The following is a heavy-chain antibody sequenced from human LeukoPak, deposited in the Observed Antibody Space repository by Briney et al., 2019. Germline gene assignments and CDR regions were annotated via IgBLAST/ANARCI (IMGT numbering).Heavy chain of an antibody. CDR3: ARVTVADYFDY. J-gene: IGHJ4*02. D-gene: IGHD4-23*01. V-gene: IGHV4-39*07. CDR1: GGSISSSSYY. Sequence: PSETLSLTCTVSGGSISSSSYYWGWIRQPPGKGLEWIGSIYYSGSTYYNPSLKSRGTISVDTSKNQFSLKLSSVTAADTAVYYCARVTVADYFDYWGQGTLVTVSS. CDR2: IYYSGST.